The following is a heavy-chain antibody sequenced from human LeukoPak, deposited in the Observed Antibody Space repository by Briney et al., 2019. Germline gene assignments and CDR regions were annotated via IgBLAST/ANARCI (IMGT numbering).Heavy chain of an antibody. CDR1: GFTFSSYG. V-gene: IGHV3-30*02. CDR3: AKDPNRGGLSNYGYEWSY. Sequence: PGGSLRLSCAASGFTFSSYGMHWVRQAPGKGQEWVAFIRHDGSNKYYADSVKGRFTISRDNSKNTLYLQMNSLRAEDTAVYYCAKDPNRGGLSNYGYEWSYWGQGTLVTVSS. J-gene: IGHJ4*02. CDR2: IRHDGSNK. D-gene: IGHD5-18*01.